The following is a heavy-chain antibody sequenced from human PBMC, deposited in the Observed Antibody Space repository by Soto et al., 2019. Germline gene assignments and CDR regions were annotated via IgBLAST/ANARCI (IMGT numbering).Heavy chain of an antibody. V-gene: IGHV3-30*18. J-gene: IGHJ4*02. Sequence: GGSLRLSCAASGFTFSSYGMHWVRQAPGKGLEWVAVISYDGSNKYYADSVKGRFTISRDNSKNTLYLQMNSLGAEDTAVYYCAKDTRGTFDYWGQGTLVTVSS. CDR3: AKDTRGTFDY. CDR2: ISYDGSNK. D-gene: IGHD1-1*01. CDR1: GFTFSSYG.